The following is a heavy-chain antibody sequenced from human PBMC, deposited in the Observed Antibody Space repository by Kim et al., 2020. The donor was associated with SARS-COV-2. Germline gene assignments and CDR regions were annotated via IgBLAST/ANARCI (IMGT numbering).Heavy chain of an antibody. CDR2: IYPGDSDT. V-gene: IGHV5-51*01. J-gene: IGHJ6*02. Sequence: GESLKISCKGSGYSFTSYWIGWVRQMPGKGLEWMGIIYPGDSDTRYRPSYQGQVTISADKSISAAYLQWSSLKASDTAMYYCARPCSLGCYYYGMDVWGQGTTVTASS. CDR1: GYSFTSYW. D-gene: IGHD3-10*01. CDR3: ARPCSLGCYYYGMDV.